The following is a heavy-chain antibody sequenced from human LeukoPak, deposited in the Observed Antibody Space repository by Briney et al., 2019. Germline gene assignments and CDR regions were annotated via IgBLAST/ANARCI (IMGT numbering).Heavy chain of an antibody. Sequence: SETLSLTCTVSGGSISSYYWSWIRQPPGKGLEWIGYIYYSGSTNYNPSLKSRVTISVDTSKNQFSLKLSSVTAADTAVYYCARGYSYGSSLDYWGQGTLVTVSS. CDR2: IYYSGST. J-gene: IGHJ4*02. CDR3: ARGYSYGSSLDY. D-gene: IGHD5-18*01. V-gene: IGHV4-59*01. CDR1: GGSISSYY.